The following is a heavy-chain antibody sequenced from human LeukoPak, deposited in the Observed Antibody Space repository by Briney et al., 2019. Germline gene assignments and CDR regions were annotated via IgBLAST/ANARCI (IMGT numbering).Heavy chain of an antibody. V-gene: IGHV3-66*01. D-gene: IGHD3-22*01. Sequence: GGSLRLSCAASGFTVSSNYMSWVRQSPGKGLEWVSIIYSGGNTYYADSVQGRFTISRDNSKNTLYLQMNSLRADDTAVYFCARDHYDSINYHSGWFDPWGQGTLVTVSS. CDR1: GFTVSSNY. J-gene: IGHJ5*02. CDR3: ARDHYDSINYHSGWFDP. CDR2: IYSGGNT.